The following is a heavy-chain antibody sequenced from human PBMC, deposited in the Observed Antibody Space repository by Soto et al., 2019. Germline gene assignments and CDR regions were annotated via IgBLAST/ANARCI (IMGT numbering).Heavy chain of an antibody. CDR2: IIPIFGTP. J-gene: IGHJ4*02. D-gene: IGHD2-15*01. Sequence: QVQLVQSGAEVKKPGSSVKVSCKGSGGTFNAHAISWVRQAPGQVLEWMGGIIPIFGTPNYAQKFQGRLKINADTATTTAYLELSSLRSDDTAVYFCARVRWTLSLQESDAIWGKGTLVTVSS. CDR3: ARVRWTLSLQESDAI. CDR1: GGTFNAHA. V-gene: IGHV1-69*06.